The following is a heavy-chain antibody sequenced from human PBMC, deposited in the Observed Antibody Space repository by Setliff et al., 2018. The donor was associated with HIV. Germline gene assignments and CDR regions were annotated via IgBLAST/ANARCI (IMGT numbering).Heavy chain of an antibody. CDR3: AGETNTMIRGALDR. Sequence: PGGSLRLSCEASGFPFSAYAFSWVRQAPGKGLEWVSTSGNGGIIVYADSVKGRFTISRDTSKNTLYLQMNSLRAGDTAVYYCAGETNTMIRGALDRWGQGTMVTVSS. V-gene: IGHV3-23*01. J-gene: IGHJ3*01. CDR1: GFPFSAYA. CDR2: SGNGGII. D-gene: IGHD3-10*01.